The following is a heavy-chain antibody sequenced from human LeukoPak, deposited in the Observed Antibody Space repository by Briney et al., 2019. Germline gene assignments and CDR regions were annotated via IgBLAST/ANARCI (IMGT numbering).Heavy chain of an antibody. CDR3: ARDSAVRGLFDY. D-gene: IGHD3-10*01. V-gene: IGHV4-59*01. J-gene: IGHJ4*02. Sequence: SETLSLTCTVSGGSISSYYWSWIRQPPGKGLEWIGYIYYSGSTNYNPSLKSRVTISVDTSKNQFSLKLSSVTAADTAVYYCARDSAVRGLFDYWGQGTLVTVSS. CDR2: IYYSGST. CDR1: GGSISSYY.